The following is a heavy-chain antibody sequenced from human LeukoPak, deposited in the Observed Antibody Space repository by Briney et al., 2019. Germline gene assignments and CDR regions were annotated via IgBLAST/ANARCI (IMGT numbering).Heavy chain of an antibody. D-gene: IGHD6-13*01. CDR2: ISGSGGST. CDR1: GFTLSSYA. J-gene: IGHJ4*02. CDR3: EKAEYSSSWHVLDY. V-gene: IGHV3-23*01. Sequence: GGSLRLSCAASGFTLSSYAMTWVRQAPGKGLKWVSGISGSGGSTYYADSVKARFTISRDDSKNTLYLQMNSLRAEDTAVYYCEKAEYSSSWHVLDYWGQGTLVTVSS.